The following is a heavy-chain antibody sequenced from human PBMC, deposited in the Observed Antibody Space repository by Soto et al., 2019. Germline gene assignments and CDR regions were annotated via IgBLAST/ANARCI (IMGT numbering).Heavy chain of an antibody. V-gene: IGHV4-34*01. Sequence: SETLSLTCAFYVVSFSGYYWSCIRHPPGKGLEWIGEINHSGSTNYNPSLKSRVTISVDTSKNQFSLKLSSVTAADTAVYYCARSGGDYYHSYGMDVWGQGTTVTVSS. J-gene: IGHJ6*02. CDR3: ARSGGDYYHSYGMDV. CDR2: INHSGST. D-gene: IGHD4-17*01. CDR1: VVSFSGYY.